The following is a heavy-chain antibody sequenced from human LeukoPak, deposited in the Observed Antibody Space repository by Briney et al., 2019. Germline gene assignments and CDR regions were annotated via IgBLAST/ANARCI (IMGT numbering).Heavy chain of an antibody. D-gene: IGHD3-22*01. CDR3: ARAAHYYDSGGFLPEAFDV. V-gene: IGHV3-48*04. Sequence: PGGSLRLSCTASGFTFNNYNMNWVRQAPGKGLEWVSYITSTSSTIYYADSVKGRFTISRDNARNSLYLQMNGLRAEDTAVYYCARAAHYYDSGGFLPEAFDVWGQGTMVTVSS. CDR1: GFTFNNYN. CDR2: ITSTSSTI. J-gene: IGHJ3*01.